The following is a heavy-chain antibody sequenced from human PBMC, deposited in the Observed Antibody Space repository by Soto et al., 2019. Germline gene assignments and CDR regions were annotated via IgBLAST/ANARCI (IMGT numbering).Heavy chain of an antibody. CDR3: AGFLDSSGYTWLDP. J-gene: IGHJ5*02. Sequence: PSETLSLTCTVSGGSISSYYWSWIRQPPGKGLEWIGYIYYSGSTNYNPSLKSRVTISVDTSKNQFSLKLSSVTAADTAVYYCAGFLDSSGYTWLDPWGQGTLVTLSS. D-gene: IGHD3-22*01. CDR2: IYYSGST. V-gene: IGHV4-59*01. CDR1: GGSISSYY.